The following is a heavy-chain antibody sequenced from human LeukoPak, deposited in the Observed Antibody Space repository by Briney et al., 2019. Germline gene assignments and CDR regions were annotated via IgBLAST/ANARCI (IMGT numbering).Heavy chain of an antibody. CDR2: IKQDGSEK. CDR3: ARGTRLSGTSGRYFDY. Sequence: GGSLRLSCAASGFTFSSYWMSWVRQAPGKGLEGVANIKQDGSEKYYVDSVKGRFTISRDNAKNSLYLQMNSLRAEDTAVYYCARGTRLSGTSGRYFDYWGQGTLVTVSS. CDR1: GFTFSSYW. D-gene: IGHD1-26*01. J-gene: IGHJ4*02. V-gene: IGHV3-7*01.